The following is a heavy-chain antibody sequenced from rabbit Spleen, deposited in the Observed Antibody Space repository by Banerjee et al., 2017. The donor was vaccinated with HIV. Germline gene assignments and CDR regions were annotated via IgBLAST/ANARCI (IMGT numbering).Heavy chain of an antibody. D-gene: IGHD4-2*01. CDR1: GFSFSSILW. J-gene: IGHJ4*01. CDR2: INTVTGKT. V-gene: IGHV1S45*01. Sequence: QQQLEESGGGLVKPGGTLTLTCTASGFSFSSILWICWVRQAPGEGLEWIACINTVTGKTVYASWAKGRFIMSRTSSTTVDLKMTSLTAADTATYFCARSGGYAGNGDGHFKLWGQGTLVTVS. CDR3: ARSGGYAGNGDGHFKL.